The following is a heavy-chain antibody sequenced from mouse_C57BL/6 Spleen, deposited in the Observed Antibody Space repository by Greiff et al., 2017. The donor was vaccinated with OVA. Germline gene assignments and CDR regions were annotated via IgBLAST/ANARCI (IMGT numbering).Heavy chain of an antibody. Sequence: DVMLVESGGDLVKPGGSLKLSCAASGFTFSSYGMSWVRQTPDKRLEWVATISSGGSYTYYPDSVKGRFTISRDNAKNTLYLQMSSLKSEDTAMYYCARGYGNRDAMDYWGQGTSVTVSS. CDR3: ARGYGNRDAMDY. V-gene: IGHV5-6*02. CDR1: GFTFSSYG. J-gene: IGHJ4*01. CDR2: ISSGGSYT. D-gene: IGHD2-10*02.